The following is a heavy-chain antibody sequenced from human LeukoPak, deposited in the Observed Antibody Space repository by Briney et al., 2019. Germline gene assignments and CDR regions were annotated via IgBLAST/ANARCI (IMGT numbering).Heavy chain of an antibody. J-gene: IGHJ4*02. CDR3: AREKLWFGEFPFDN. Sequence: ASVRVSCKASDYTFTDYLINWVRQAPGQGIEWVGSISTKNGYTKLAQKFQGRVAMTKDTSANTIYMDLKSLTFDDTAVYYCAREKLWFGEFPFDNWGQGTLVSVSS. V-gene: IGHV1-18*01. CDR2: ISTKNGYT. D-gene: IGHD3-10*01. CDR1: DYTFTDYL.